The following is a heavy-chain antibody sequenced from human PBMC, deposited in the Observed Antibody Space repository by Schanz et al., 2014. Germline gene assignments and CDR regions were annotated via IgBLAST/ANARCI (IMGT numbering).Heavy chain of an antibody. V-gene: IGHV4-34*02. CDR1: GGSFSSNY. CDR3: ARDRGHGDLPGDI. Sequence: QVQLQQWGAGLLKPSETLSLTCAVYGGSFSSNYWSWIRQPPGKGLEWIGEINQSGTTNYNPSLKSRVTISVDKSKNQFSLKVRSVTAADTAVYYCARDRGHGDLPGDIWGQGTMVTVSS. CDR2: INQSGTT. J-gene: IGHJ3*02. D-gene: IGHD4-17*01.